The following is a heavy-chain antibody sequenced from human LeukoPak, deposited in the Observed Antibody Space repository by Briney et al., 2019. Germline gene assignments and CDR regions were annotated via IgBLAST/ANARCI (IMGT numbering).Heavy chain of an antibody. J-gene: IGHJ4*02. D-gene: IGHD6-19*01. CDR2: INPNSGGT. Sequence: GALVKVSCKASGYTFTGYYMHWVRQAPGQGLEWMGWINPNSGGTNFAQKFQGRVTMTRDTSISTAYMELSSLRSDDTAVYYCASVYSSGWYFDYWGQGTLVTVSS. V-gene: IGHV1-2*02. CDR3: ASVYSSGWYFDY. CDR1: GYTFTGYY.